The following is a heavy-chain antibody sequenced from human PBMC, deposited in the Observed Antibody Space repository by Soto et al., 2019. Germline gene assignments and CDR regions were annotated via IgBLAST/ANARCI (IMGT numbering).Heavy chain of an antibody. Sequence: SVKVSCKASGGTFSSYAISWVRQAPGQGLEWMGGIIPIFGTANYAQKFQGRVTITADESTSTAYMELSSLRSEDTVVYYCARDSQYCSGGSCYYHWGQGTLVTVSS. CDR2: IIPIFGTA. CDR3: ARDSQYCSGGSCYYH. CDR1: GGTFSSYA. D-gene: IGHD2-15*01. V-gene: IGHV1-69*13. J-gene: IGHJ4*02.